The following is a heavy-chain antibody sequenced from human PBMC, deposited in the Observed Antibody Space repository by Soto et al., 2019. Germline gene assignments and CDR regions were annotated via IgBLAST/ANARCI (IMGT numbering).Heavy chain of an antibody. V-gene: IGHV1-2*04. CDR3: ARDYDSSGYPRYYFDY. Sequence: GASVKLSCKASGDTFTNFAMHCVRQAPGQRLEWMGWINPNSGGTNYAQKFQGWVSMTRDTSISTAYMELSRLRSDDTAVYYCARDYDSSGYPRYYFDYWGQGTLVAVSS. D-gene: IGHD3-22*01. CDR2: INPNSGGT. J-gene: IGHJ4*02. CDR1: GDTFTNFA.